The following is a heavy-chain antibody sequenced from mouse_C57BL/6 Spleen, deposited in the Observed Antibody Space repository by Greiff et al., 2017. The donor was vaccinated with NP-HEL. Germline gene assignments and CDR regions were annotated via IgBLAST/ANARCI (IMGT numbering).Heavy chain of an antibody. J-gene: IGHJ1*03. CDR2: IYPRSGNT. CDR3: ASPLTTVVPNRYFDV. Sequence: QVQLQQSGAELARPGASVKLSCKASGYTFTSYGLSWVKQRTGQSLEWIGEIYPRSGNTYYNEKFKGKATLTADKSSSTAYMELRSLTSEDSAVYFCASPLTTVVPNRYFDVWGTGTTVTVSS. CDR1: GYTFTSYG. V-gene: IGHV1-81*01. D-gene: IGHD1-1*01.